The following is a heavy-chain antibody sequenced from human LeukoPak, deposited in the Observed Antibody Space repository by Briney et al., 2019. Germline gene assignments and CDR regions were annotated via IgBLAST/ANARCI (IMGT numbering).Heavy chain of an antibody. CDR3: ARGLENVWGNYRYCFDY. D-gene: IGHD3-16*02. CDR2: ISYDGNNK. V-gene: IGHV3-30-3*01. J-gene: IGHJ4*02. Sequence: GGSLRLSCAASGFTFSNFAMHWVRQAPGKGLEWVAVISYDGNNKYYADSVKGQFTISRDNSKNTLYLQMNSLRAEDTAVYYCARGLENVWGNYRYCFDYWGQGTLVSVSS. CDR1: GFTFSNFA.